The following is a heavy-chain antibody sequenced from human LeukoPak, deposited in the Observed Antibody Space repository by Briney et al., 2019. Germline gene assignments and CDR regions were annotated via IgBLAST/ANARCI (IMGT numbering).Heavy chain of an antibody. Sequence: RPLETLSLTCTGSNYSISSANYWGWIRQPPGKGLEWIGSIYHSGNTYYNPSLKSRVTISVDTSKNQFSLKPTSVTAADTAVYYCARIVTAGIYNMDVWGKGTTVTVSS. J-gene: IGHJ6*03. CDR2: IYHSGNT. CDR1: NYSISSANY. V-gene: IGHV4-38-2*02. CDR3: ARIVTAGIYNMDV. D-gene: IGHD2-2*02.